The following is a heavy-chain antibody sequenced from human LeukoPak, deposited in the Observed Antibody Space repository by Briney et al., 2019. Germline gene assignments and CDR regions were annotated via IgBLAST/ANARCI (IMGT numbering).Heavy chain of an antibody. V-gene: IGHV3-20*04. CDR3: ARDGYCTNGVCYMDY. D-gene: IGHD2-8*01. CDR2: LSANGSVT. CDR1: GFRFSAYG. Sequence: GGSLRLSCDASGFRFSAYGMSWVRQAPGQGLEWVSGLSANGSVTFYARSVRGRFTISRDNAKNSLYLQMNSLRAEDTALYYCARDGYCTNGVCYMDYWGQGTLVTVSS. J-gene: IGHJ4*02.